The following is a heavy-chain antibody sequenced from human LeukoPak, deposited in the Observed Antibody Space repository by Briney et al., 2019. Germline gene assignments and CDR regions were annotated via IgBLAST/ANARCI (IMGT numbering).Heavy chain of an antibody. V-gene: IGHV4-59*08. CDR1: GGSISSYY. Sequence: PSETLSLTCTVSGGSISSYYWSWIRQPPGKGLEWIGYIYYSGSTNYNPSLKSRVSTSVDTSKNQFSLKLSSVTAADTAVYYCARHRPICGGDCYTGPNYYYYYDMDVWGQGTTVTVSS. CDR3: ARHRPICGGDCYTGPNYYYYYDMDV. CDR2: IYYSGST. D-gene: IGHD2-21*02. J-gene: IGHJ6*02.